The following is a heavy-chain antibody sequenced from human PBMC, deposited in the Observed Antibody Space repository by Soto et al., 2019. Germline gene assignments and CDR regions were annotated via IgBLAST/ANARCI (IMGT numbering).Heavy chain of an antibody. CDR1: GGSFSGYY. CDR3: ASYSYSSYLIGFDY. J-gene: IGHJ4*02. D-gene: IGHD6-13*01. Sequence: HSETLSLTCAVYGGSFSGYYWSWIRQPPGKGLEWIGEINHSGSTNYNPSLKSRVTISVDTSKNQFSLKLSSVTAADTAVYYCASYSYSSYLIGFDYWGQGTLVTVSS. CDR2: INHSGST. V-gene: IGHV4-34*01.